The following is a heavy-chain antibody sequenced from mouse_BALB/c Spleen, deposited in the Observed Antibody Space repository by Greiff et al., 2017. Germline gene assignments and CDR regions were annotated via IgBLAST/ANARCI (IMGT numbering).Heavy chain of an antibody. J-gene: IGHJ1*01. D-gene: IGHD4-1*01. Sequence: DVMLVESGGGLVQPGGSLKLSCAASGFTFSSYTMSWVRQTPEKRLEWVAYISNGGGSTYYPDTVKGRFTISRDNAKNTLYLQMSSLKSEDTAMYYCARRNWDGWYFDVGGAGTTVTVSS. V-gene: IGHV5-12-2*01. CDR1: GFTFSSYT. CDR2: ISNGGGST. CDR3: ARRNWDGWYFDV.